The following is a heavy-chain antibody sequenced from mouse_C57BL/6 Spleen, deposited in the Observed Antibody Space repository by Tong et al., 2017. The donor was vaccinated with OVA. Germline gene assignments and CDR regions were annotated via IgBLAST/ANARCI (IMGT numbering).Heavy chain of an antibody. J-gene: IGHJ4*01. CDR3: ACPHYGSSYGYYAMDY. CDR1: GYTFTDYY. CDR2: INPNNGGT. Sequence: EVQLQESGPELVKPGASVKIPCKASGYTFTDYYMNWVKQSHGKSLEWIGDINPNNGGTSYNQKFKGKATLTVDKSSSTAYMELRSLTSEDSAVYYCACPHYGSSYGYYAMDYWGQGTSVTVSS. V-gene: IGHV1-26*01. D-gene: IGHD1-1*01.